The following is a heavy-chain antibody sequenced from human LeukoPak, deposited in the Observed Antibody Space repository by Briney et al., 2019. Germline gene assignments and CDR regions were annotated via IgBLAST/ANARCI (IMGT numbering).Heavy chain of an antibody. J-gene: IGHJ4*02. D-gene: IGHD5-18*01. CDR3: AKDIRGYNYGSTDY. Sequence: PGGSLRLSCAASGFTFSTYGMHWVRQAPGKGLEWVAVISYDGSNKYYADSVKGRFTISRDNSKNTLYLQMNSLRAEDTAVYYCAKDIRGYNYGSTDYWGQGTLVTVSS. V-gene: IGHV3-30*18. CDR1: GFTFSTYG. CDR2: ISYDGSNK.